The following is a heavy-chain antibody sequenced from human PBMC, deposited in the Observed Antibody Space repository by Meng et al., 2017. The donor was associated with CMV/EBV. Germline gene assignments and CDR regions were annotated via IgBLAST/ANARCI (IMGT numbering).Heavy chain of an antibody. CDR1: GYTFTSYA. Sequence: ASVKVSCKASGYTFTSYAMHWVRQAPGQRLEWMGWSNAGNGNTKYSQEFQGRVTITRDTSASTAYMELSSLRSEDMAVYYCARELNEEKYQLLRWFDPWGQGTLVTVSS. CDR2: SNAGNGNT. CDR3: ARELNEEKYQLLRWFDP. D-gene: IGHD2-2*01. V-gene: IGHV1-3*02. J-gene: IGHJ5*02.